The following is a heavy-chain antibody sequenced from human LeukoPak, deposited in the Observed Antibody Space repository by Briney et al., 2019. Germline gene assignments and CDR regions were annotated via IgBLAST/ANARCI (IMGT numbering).Heavy chain of an antibody. J-gene: IGHJ6*03. CDR1: GFTFSSYE. CDR3: ARLGGSHPRLYYYYYYMDV. Sequence: PGGSLRLSCAASGFTFSSYEMNWVRQAPGRGLEWVSYISSSGSTINYADSVKGRFTISRDNAKNSLYLQMNSLRAEDTAVYYCARLGGSHPRLYYYYYYMDVWGKGTTVTVSS. V-gene: IGHV3-48*03. D-gene: IGHD1-26*01. CDR2: ISSSGSTI.